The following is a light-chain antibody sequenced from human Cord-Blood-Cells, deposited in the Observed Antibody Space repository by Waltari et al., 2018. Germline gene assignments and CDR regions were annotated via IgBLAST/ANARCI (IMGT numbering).Light chain of an antibody. CDR1: SLRSYY. CDR3: NSRDSSGNHYV. J-gene: IGLJ1*01. Sequence: SSELTQDPAVSVALGQTVRITCQGDSLRSYYARWYQQKPGQAPVLVIYGKNNRPSGTPARFAGSSSGNTASVTSTGAQAEDEADYYCNSRDSSGNHYVFGTGTKVTVL. CDR2: GKN. V-gene: IGLV3-19*01.